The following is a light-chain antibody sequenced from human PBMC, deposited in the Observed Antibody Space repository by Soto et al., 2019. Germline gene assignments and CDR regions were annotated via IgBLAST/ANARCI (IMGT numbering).Light chain of an antibody. CDR1: SSDVGGYNY. J-gene: IGLJ2*01. Sequence: QSALTQRRSVSGSPGQSVTISCTGTSSDVGGYNYVSWYQQHPGKAPKLMIYDVSKRPSGVPDRFSGSKSGNTASLTISGLQAEDEADYYCCSYAGSDVFGGGTKLTVL. CDR3: CSYAGSDV. CDR2: DVS. V-gene: IGLV2-11*01.